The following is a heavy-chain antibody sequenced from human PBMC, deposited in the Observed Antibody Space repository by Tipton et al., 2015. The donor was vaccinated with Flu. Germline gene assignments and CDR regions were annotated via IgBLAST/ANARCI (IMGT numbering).Heavy chain of an antibody. J-gene: IGHJ4*02. CDR2: VYDDGRT. CDR1: GFTFRDVW. D-gene: IGHD1-14*01. V-gene: IGHV3-53*01. CDR3: ARDEGGTYPD. Sequence: SLRLSCVASGFTFRDVWMSWVRQPPGKGLEWVSIVYDDGRTYYADSVEGRFAISRDNSKNILYLQMNSLGADDTAVYFCARDEGGTYPDWGQGTLVTVSS.